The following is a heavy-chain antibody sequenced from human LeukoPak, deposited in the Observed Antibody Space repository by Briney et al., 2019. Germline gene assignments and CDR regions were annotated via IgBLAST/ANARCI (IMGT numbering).Heavy chain of an antibody. D-gene: IGHD5-12*01. V-gene: IGHV6-1*01. CDR2: TYYRSKWYY. Sequence: SQTLSLTCAISGDSVSSNSAAWRWVRQSPSRGLEWLGRTYYRSKWYYDYAVSVKSRITINPDTSKNQFSLHLNSVTPEDTAVYYCARGATAYFDYWGQGTLVTVSS. CDR1: GDSVSSNSAA. CDR3: ARGATAYFDY. J-gene: IGHJ4*02.